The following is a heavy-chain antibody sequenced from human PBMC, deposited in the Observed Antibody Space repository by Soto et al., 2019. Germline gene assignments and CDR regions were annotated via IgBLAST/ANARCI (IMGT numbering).Heavy chain of an antibody. D-gene: IGHD2-2*01. CDR2: ISGSGGST. V-gene: IGHV3-23*01. Sequence: PGGSLRLSCAASGFTFSSYAMSWVRQAQGKGLEWVSAISGSGGSTYYADSVKGRFTISRDNSKNTLYLQMNSLRAEDTAVYYCAKPIIVVVPAAISDAFDIWGQGTMVTVSS. CDR1: GFTFSSYA. J-gene: IGHJ3*02. CDR3: AKPIIVVVPAAISDAFDI.